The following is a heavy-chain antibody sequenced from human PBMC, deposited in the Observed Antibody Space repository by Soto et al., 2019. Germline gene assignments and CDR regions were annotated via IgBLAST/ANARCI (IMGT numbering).Heavy chain of an antibody. D-gene: IGHD3-10*01. Sequence: SETLSLTCTVSGGSISSYYWSWIRQPPGKGLEWIGYIYYSGSTNYNPSLKSRITISVDTSKNQFSLKLSSVTAADTAVYYCARTTMDGSGDSRGRGALVTVSS. CDR1: GGSISSYY. V-gene: IGHV4-59*01. CDR3: ARTTMDGSGDS. J-gene: IGHJ4*02. CDR2: IYYSGST.